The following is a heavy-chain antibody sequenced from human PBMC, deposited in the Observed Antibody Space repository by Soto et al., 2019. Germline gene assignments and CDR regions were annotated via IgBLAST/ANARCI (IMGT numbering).Heavy chain of an antibody. Sequence: SVKVSCKASGGTFSSYTISWVRQAPGQGLEWKGRIIPILGIANYAQKFQGRVTITADKSTSTSYMELSSLRSEDTAVYYCARDQLVVTANDYYYGMDVWGQGTTVTVSS. CDR3: ARDQLVVTANDYYYGMDV. CDR2: IIPILGIA. J-gene: IGHJ6*02. CDR1: GGTFSSYT. V-gene: IGHV1-69*04. D-gene: IGHD2-21*02.